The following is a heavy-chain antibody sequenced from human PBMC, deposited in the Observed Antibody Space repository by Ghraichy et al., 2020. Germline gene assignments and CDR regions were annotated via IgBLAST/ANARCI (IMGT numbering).Heavy chain of an antibody. V-gene: IGHV3-7*01. CDR2: IMQDGRGT. J-gene: IGHJ6*02. CDR1: GFTFSTYW. Sequence: LSLTCAASGFTFSTYWMSWVRQAPGQGLEWVAIIMQDGRGTYYVDSVEGRFTISRDNAKSSLYLQMNSLRAEDTAVYYCARDRMLTEYNGLDVWGQGTTVTVSS. D-gene: IGHD1-14*01. CDR3: ARDRMLTEYNGLDV.